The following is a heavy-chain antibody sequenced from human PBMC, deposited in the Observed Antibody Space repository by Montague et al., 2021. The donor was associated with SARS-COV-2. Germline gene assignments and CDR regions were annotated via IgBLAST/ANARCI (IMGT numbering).Heavy chain of an antibody. V-gene: IGHV3-23*01. J-gene: IGHJ6*02. CDR3: AKDSYYYGLGYSMDV. CDR2: SSGSDGGT. D-gene: IGHD3-10*01. CDR1: GFTFSNSA. Sequence: SLRLFCAASGFTFSNSAMNWVRQAPGKGLEWVSGSSGSDGGTHYADSVKGRFTISRDNSKNVLYLQMNSLRAEDTALYYCAKDSYYYGLGYSMDVWGQGTTVTVSS.